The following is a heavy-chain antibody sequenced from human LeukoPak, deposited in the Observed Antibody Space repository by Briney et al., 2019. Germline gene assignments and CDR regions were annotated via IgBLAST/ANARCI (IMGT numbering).Heavy chain of an antibody. CDR3: ATANSWVHYGSGSYRRYYYMDV. D-gene: IGHD3-10*01. CDR1: GGSISSGSYY. CDR2: IYTSGST. Sequence: SETLSLTCTVSGGSISSGSYYWSWIRQPAGKGLEWIGRIYTSGSTNYNPSLKSRVTISVDTSKNQLSLKLSSVTAADTAVYYCATANSWVHYGSGSYRRYYYMDVWGKGTTVTISS. V-gene: IGHV4-61*02. J-gene: IGHJ6*03.